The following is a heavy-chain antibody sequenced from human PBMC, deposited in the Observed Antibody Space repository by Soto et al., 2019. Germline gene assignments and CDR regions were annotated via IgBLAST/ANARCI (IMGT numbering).Heavy chain of an antibody. D-gene: IGHD2-15*01. CDR1: GGSISSSTYY. Sequence: QLQLQESGPGLVKPSETLSLTCTVSGGSISSSTYYWGWIRQPPGNGMEWIGNIYQSGSTYYDPSLKSRVTISVDTSKNQFSLKLSSVTAADTAVYYCATLLKGDYWGQGTLVTVSS. V-gene: IGHV4-39*01. CDR3: ATLLKGDY. J-gene: IGHJ4*02. CDR2: IYQSGST.